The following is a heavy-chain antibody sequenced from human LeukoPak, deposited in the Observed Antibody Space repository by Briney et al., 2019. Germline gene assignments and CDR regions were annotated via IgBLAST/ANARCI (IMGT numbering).Heavy chain of an antibody. Sequence: SGTLSLTCTVSGGSISSYYWIWIRQPPGKGLEWIGYIYYSGSTNYNPSLKSRVTISVDTSKNQFSLKLSSVTAADTAVYYCARASITMNDAFDIWGQGTMVTVSS. CDR1: GGSISSYY. CDR2: IYYSGST. V-gene: IGHV4-59*01. D-gene: IGHD3-22*01. CDR3: ARASITMNDAFDI. J-gene: IGHJ3*02.